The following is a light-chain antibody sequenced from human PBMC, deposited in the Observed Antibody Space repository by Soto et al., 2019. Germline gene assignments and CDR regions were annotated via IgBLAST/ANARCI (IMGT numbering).Light chain of an antibody. Sequence: EIVLTQSPATLSLSPGERATLSCRASQSVSRYLAWYQQKPGQAPRLLIYDASNRATGIPARFSGSGSGTDFTLTISSLEPEEFAVYYCQQRSDWPSTFGEGTKVQIK. V-gene: IGKV3-11*01. CDR3: QQRSDWPST. CDR1: QSVSRY. J-gene: IGKJ4*01. CDR2: DAS.